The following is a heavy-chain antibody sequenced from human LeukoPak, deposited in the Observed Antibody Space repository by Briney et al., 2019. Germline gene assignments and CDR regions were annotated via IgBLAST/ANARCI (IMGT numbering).Heavy chain of an antibody. Sequence: ASVKVSCKASGYTFTSYGISWVRQAPGQGLEWMGWISAYNGNTNYAQKLQGRVTMTTDTSTSTAYIELRSLRSDDTAVYYCARDHSYYYVSSPDYWGQGTLVTVSS. D-gene: IGHD3-22*01. CDR3: ARDHSYYYVSSPDY. J-gene: IGHJ4*02. CDR1: GYTFTSYG. V-gene: IGHV1-18*01. CDR2: ISAYNGNT.